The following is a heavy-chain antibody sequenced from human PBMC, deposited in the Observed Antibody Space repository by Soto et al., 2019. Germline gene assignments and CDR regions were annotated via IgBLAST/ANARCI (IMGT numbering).Heavy chain of an antibody. Sequence: GGSLRLSCAASGFTFSSYWMSWVRQAPGKGLEWVANIKQDGSEKYYVDSVKGRFTISRDNAKNSLYLQMNSLRAEDTAVYYCARDRDSSGWVNSYYYYYYYMDVWGKGTTVTVSS. V-gene: IGHV3-7*01. CDR2: IKQDGSEK. D-gene: IGHD6-19*01. CDR3: ARDRDSSGWVNSYYYYYYYMDV. J-gene: IGHJ6*03. CDR1: GFTFSSYW.